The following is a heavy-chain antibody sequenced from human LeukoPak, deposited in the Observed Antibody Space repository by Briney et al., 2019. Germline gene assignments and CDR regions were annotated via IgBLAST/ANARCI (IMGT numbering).Heavy chain of an antibody. D-gene: IGHD3-22*01. Sequence: GGSLRLSCAASGFTFNTYWMTWVRQAPGKGLEWVSYISSSGSTIYYADSVKGRFTISRDNAKNSLCLQMNSLRAEDTAVYYCARSQGYYDSSGYYIRWGQGTLVTVSS. CDR2: ISSSGSTI. CDR3: ARSQGYYDSSGYYIR. CDR1: GFTFNTYW. J-gene: IGHJ4*02. V-gene: IGHV3-48*03.